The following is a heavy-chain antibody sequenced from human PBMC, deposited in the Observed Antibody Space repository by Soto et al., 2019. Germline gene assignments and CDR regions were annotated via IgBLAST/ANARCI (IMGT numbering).Heavy chain of an antibody. D-gene: IGHD2-21*01. J-gene: IGHJ5*02. CDR1: GYSFSDYW. Sequence: GESLKISCKASGYSFSDYWIGWVRQMPGGGLEWMGIIYPGDSDTRYSASFQGQVTISADKSISTTFLQWSSLKASDTAMYYCARRGKYCGTSTCRLDPWGQGTMVTVSS. V-gene: IGHV5-51*01. CDR2: IYPGDSDT. CDR3: ARRGKYCGTSTCRLDP.